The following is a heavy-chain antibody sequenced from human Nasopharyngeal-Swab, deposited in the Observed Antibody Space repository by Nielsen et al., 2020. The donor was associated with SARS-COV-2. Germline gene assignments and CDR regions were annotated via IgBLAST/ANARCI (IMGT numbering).Heavy chain of an antibody. V-gene: IGHV1-2*02. J-gene: IGHJ6*02. CDR2: INPNSGGT. Sequence: WMRQAPGQGLEWMGWINPNSGGTNYAQKFQGRVTMTRDTSISTAYMELSRLRSDDTAVYYCARDQYSGYDSPYYYYGMDVWGQGTTVTVSS. CDR3: ARDQYSGYDSPYYYYGMDV. D-gene: IGHD5-12*01.